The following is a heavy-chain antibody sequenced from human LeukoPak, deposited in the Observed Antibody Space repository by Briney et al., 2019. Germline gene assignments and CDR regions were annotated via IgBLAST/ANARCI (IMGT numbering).Heavy chain of an antibody. CDR3: AKNGSGTSRAFDV. J-gene: IGHJ3*01. Sequence: GGSLRLSCAASGFTFSSSAMSWVPQAPGQGLEWVSAISGSGGVTYYRDSVKGRFTVSRDNSKNTLYLQMNSLRAEDTALYYCAKNGSGTSRAFDVWGQGTMVTVSS. D-gene: IGHD3-10*01. CDR1: GFTFSSSA. V-gene: IGHV3-23*01. CDR2: ISGSGGVT.